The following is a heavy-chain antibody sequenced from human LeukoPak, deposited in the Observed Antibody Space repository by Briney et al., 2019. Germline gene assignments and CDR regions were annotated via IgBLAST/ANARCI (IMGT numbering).Heavy chain of an antibody. CDR2: ISAGGDTI. D-gene: IGHD3-16*01. V-gene: IGHV3-23*01. Sequence: GGSLRLSCAASGFTFSSYAMSWVRQAPGKGPEWVSSISAGGDTIFYADSVKGRFTISRDNSKNTLYLQMNSLRAEDTAVYYCARFLDPWGQGTLVTVPS. CDR1: GFTFSSYA. J-gene: IGHJ5*02. CDR3: ARFLDP.